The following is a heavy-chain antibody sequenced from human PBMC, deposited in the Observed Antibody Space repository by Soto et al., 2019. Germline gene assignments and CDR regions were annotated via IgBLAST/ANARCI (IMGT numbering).Heavy chain of an antibody. V-gene: IGHV4-61*05. D-gene: IGHD3-10*01. J-gene: IGHJ6*02. CDR1: GGSVSSSGNY. CDR3: ARNTMVRGVMGYYYGMDV. Sequence: SETLSLTCTVSGGSVSSSGNYWGWIRQPPGKGLEWIGYIYYSGSTNYNPSLKSRVTISVDTSKNQFSLKLSSVTAADTAVYYCARNTMVRGVMGYYYGMDVWGQGTTVTVSS. CDR2: IYYSGST.